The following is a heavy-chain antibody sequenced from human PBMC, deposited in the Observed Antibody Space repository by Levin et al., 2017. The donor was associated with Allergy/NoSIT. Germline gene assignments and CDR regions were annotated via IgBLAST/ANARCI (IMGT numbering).Heavy chain of an antibody. Sequence: GGSLRLSCGASGFTFSNHAMNWVRQAPGKGLEWVSSIDNRGTNTYYADSVEGRFTISRDNSKDTVYLQMNSLRAEDTAVYYCAKDRDNYGWDFDYWGRGTLVTVSS. D-gene: IGHD5-18*01. J-gene: IGHJ4*02. V-gene: IGHV3-23*01. CDR1: GFTFSNHA. CDR3: AKDRDNYGWDFDY. CDR2: IDNRGTNT.